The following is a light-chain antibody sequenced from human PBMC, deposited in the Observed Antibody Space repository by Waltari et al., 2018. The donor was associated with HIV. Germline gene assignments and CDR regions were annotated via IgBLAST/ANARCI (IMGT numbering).Light chain of an antibody. CDR3: AAWDDSLMGV. J-gene: IGLJ3*02. CDR1: SSNIGSNT. Sequence: GTPGQRVTISCSGSSSNIGSNTVNWYQQLPGTSPKLLIYYNNQRPSGVPDRFSGSKSGTSASLAISGLQSEDEADYYCAAWDDSLMGVFGGGTRLTVL. CDR2: YNN. V-gene: IGLV1-44*01.